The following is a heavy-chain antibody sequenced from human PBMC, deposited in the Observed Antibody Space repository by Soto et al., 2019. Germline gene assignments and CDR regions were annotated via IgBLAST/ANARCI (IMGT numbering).Heavy chain of an antibody. D-gene: IGHD5-18*01. V-gene: IGHV3-23*01. CDR1: GFSFGDYA. CDR3: ARGGRYTYGYGDYSYGMDV. Sequence: PGWSLRLSCAASGFSFGDYAMSWVRQAPGKGLEWVSGISGTGSRTSYADSVRGRFTISRDNVNNTLSLQMDSLRAEDTAVYYCARGGRYTYGYGDYSYGMDVWGQGTTVTVSS. J-gene: IGHJ6*02. CDR2: ISGTGSRT.